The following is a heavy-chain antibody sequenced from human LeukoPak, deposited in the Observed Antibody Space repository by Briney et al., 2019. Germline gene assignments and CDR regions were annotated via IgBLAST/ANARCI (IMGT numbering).Heavy chain of an antibody. CDR3: AKGIYVRSIYGMDV. CDR2: ISGSGDTT. D-gene: IGHD5/OR15-5a*01. CDR1: GFTFSSYA. V-gene: IGHV3-23*01. Sequence: GGSLRLFCATSGFTFSSYAMSWVRQAPGKGLEWVSVISGSGDTTYYEDSVKGRFTISRDNSKNTLYLQMNSLRAEDTAVYYCAKGIYVRSIYGMDVWGQGTTVTVSS. J-gene: IGHJ6*02.